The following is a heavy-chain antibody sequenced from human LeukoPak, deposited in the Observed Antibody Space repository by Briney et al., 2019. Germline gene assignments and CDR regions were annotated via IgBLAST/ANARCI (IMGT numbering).Heavy chain of an antibody. V-gene: IGHV5-51*01. CDR1: GYSFTTYW. CDR3: ARHSTSYYGSSGYYLRRLDY. Sequence: GESLKISCKGSGYSFTTYWIGWVRQMPGKGLEWMGIIFPGDSDIRYSPSFQGQVTISADRSISTAYLQWSSLKASDTAMYYCARHSTSYYGSSGYYLRRLDYWGQGALVTVSS. D-gene: IGHD3-22*01. CDR2: IFPGDSDI. J-gene: IGHJ4*02.